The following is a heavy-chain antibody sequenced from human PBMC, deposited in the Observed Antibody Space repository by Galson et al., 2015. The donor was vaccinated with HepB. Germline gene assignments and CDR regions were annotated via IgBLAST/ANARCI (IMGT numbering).Heavy chain of an antibody. J-gene: IGHJ6*02. CDR2: INTNTGNP. D-gene: IGHD3-10*01. CDR1: GYTFTSYA. Sequence: SVKVSCKASGYTFTSYAMNWVRQAPGQGLEWMGWINTNTGNPTYAQGFTGRFVFSLDTSVSTAYLQISSLKAEDTAVYYCARVLLWFGATYYYYGMDVWGQGTTVTVSS. CDR3: ARVLLWFGATYYYYGMDV. V-gene: IGHV7-4-1*02.